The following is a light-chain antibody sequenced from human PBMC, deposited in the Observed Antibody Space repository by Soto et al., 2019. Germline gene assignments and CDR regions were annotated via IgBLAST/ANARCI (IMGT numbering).Light chain of an antibody. Sequence: DIQMTQSPSTLSASVVDRVTISCRASQSISTWLAWYQQKPGKAPKLLIYDASTLESGVPSRFSGRRSGTEFTLTINSLQPDDFATYYCQHYNSNPYTFGQGTKVDIK. CDR3: QHYNSNPYT. CDR1: QSISTW. CDR2: DAS. J-gene: IGKJ2*01. V-gene: IGKV1-5*01.